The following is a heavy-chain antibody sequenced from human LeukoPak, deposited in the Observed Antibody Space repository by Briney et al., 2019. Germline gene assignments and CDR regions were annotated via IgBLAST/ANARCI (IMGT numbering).Heavy chain of an antibody. J-gene: IGHJ4*02. Sequence: SETLSLTCTVSGGSISSSSYYWGWIRQPPGKGLEWIGSIYYSGSTYYNPSLKSRVTISVDTSKNQFSLKLSSATAADTAVYYCARRNIAGADTVDYWGQGTLVTVSS. CDR3: ARRNIAGADTVDY. V-gene: IGHV4-39*01. CDR2: IYYSGST. D-gene: IGHD6-13*01. CDR1: GGSISSSSYY.